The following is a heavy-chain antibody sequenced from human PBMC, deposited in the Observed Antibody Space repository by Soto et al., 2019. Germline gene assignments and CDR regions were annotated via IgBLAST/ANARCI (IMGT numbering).Heavy chain of an antibody. V-gene: IGHV1-69*06. D-gene: IGHD6-19*01. Sequence: QVQLVQSGAEVKRPGSSVKVSCKASGGTFSSHGISWVRQAPGQGLEWMGGIVPIVATANYAQKFQGRVTITADRSTSTAYMERSSLRSEDTAVYYCARADKGTVTGLDYWGQRTLVTVSS. CDR1: GGTFSSHG. CDR2: IVPIVATA. J-gene: IGHJ4*02. CDR3: ARADKGTVTGLDY.